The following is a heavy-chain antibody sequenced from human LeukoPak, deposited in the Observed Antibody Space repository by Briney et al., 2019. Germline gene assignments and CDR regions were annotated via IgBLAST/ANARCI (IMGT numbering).Heavy chain of an antibody. CDR3: ARERDGRFFDY. J-gene: IGHJ4*02. V-gene: IGHV3-7*01. CDR1: GLRFGSFW. Sequence: PGGSLRLSCAVSGLRFGSFWMSWVRQAPGKGLEWVANINQDGSEKYFVDSVRGRFTISRDNSKNSLHLQMNTRRAEDTAVYYCARERDGRFFDYWGQGTLVTVSS. D-gene: IGHD5-24*01. CDR2: INQDGSEK.